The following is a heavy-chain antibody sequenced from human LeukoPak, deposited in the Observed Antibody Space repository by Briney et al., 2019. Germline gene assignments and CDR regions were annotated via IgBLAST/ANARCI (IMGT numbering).Heavy chain of an antibody. Sequence: ASVKVSCKASGYTFGTYWIHWVRQAPGQGLEWMGWINPNSGGTNYAQKFQGRVTMTRDTSISTAYMELSRLRSDDTAMYYCARDSSSWPITSWFDPWGQGTLVTVSS. D-gene: IGHD6-13*01. J-gene: IGHJ5*02. CDR3: ARDSSSWPITSWFDP. CDR1: GYTFGTYW. V-gene: IGHV1-2*02. CDR2: INPNSGGT.